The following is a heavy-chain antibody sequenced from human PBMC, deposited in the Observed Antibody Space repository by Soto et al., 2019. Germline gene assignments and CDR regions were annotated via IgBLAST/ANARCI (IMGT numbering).Heavy chain of an antibody. D-gene: IGHD6-13*01. CDR2: IDYSGST. CDR1: GNSISGNY. J-gene: IGHJ4*02. CDR3: ARGGASSLPFDF. V-gene: IGHV4-59*01. Sequence: SVTLSLTCTVYGNSISGNYWSCIRQPPGKGLEWIGYIDYSGSTNYSPSLESRVTISVDTSKNQFSLKLISVTVTDTAVYYCARGGASSLPFDFWGQGILVTVS.